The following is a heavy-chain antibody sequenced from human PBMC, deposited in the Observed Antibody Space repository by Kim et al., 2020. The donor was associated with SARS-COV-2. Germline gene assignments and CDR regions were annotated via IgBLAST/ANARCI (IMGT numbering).Heavy chain of an antibody. CDR3: ARATGYSSSWYVGPWDY. V-gene: IGHV1-69*01. Sequence: FQGRVTITADESTSTAYMELSSLRSEDTAVYYCARATGYSSSWYVGPWDYWGQGTLVTVSS. D-gene: IGHD6-13*01. J-gene: IGHJ4*02.